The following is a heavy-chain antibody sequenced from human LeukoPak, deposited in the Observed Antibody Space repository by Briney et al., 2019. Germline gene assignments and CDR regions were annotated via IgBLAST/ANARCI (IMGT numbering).Heavy chain of an antibody. V-gene: IGHV4-39*07. J-gene: IGHJ4*02. CDR3: AKDQEWEQKVFDY. D-gene: IGHD1-26*01. Sequence: PSETLSLTCTVSGGSTSSSSYYWGWIRQPPGKGLEWIGSIYYSGSTYYNPSLKSRVTISVDTSKNQFSLKLSSVTAADTAVYYCAKDQEWEQKVFDYWGQGTLVTVSS. CDR1: GGSTSSSSYY. CDR2: IYYSGST.